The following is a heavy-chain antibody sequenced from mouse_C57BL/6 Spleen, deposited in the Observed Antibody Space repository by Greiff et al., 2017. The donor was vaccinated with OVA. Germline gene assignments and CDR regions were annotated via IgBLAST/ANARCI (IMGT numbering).Heavy chain of an antibody. Sequence: EVQLVESGGGLVKPGGSLKLSCAASGFTFSSYAMSWVRQTPEKRLEWVATISDGGSYTYYPDNVKGRFTISRDNAKNNLYLQMSHLKSEDTAMYYCARDLITTVVAWYFDVWGTGTTVTVSS. CDR2: ISDGGSYT. J-gene: IGHJ1*03. D-gene: IGHD1-1*01. CDR3: ARDLITTVVAWYFDV. CDR1: GFTFSSYA. V-gene: IGHV5-4*01.